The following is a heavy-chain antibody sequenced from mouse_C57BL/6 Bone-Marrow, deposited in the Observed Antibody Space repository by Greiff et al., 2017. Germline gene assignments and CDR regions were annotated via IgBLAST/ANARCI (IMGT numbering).Heavy chain of an antibody. CDR1: GFTFTSYW. CDR3: ARAGPQGRCFDY. CDR2: IYPTSGRT. D-gene: IGHD1-1*01. Sequence: QVQLQQPGAELVKPGASVKMSCKASGFTFTSYWITWVKQRPGQGLEWIGDIYPTSGRTNYNEKFKSKAIITVDPSSNTAYMQLSILTSDDSAVFYCARAGPQGRCFDYWGQGTTLTVSS. J-gene: IGHJ2*01. V-gene: IGHV1-55*01.